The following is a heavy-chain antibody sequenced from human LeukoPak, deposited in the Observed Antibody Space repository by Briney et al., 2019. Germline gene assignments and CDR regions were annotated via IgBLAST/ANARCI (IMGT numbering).Heavy chain of an antibody. V-gene: IGHV1-18*01. D-gene: IGHD4-17*01. J-gene: IGHJ3*02. CDR1: GYTFTSYG. CDR3: ARAPTSRSSYGAFDI. CDR2: ISAYNGNT. Sequence: ASVKVSCKASGYTFTSYGISWVRQAPGQGLEWMGWISAYNGNTNYAQKFQGRVTITRNTSISTAYMELSSLRSEDTAVYYCARAPTSRSSYGAFDIWGQGTMVTVSS.